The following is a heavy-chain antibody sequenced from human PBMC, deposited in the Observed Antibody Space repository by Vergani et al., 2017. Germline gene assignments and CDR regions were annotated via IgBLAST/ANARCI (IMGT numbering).Heavy chain of an antibody. CDR2: INPNSGGT. CDR3: ARVRFLEWLLYRPNTHYYFDY. D-gene: IGHD3-3*01. J-gene: IGHJ4*02. V-gene: IGHV1-2*02. CDR1: GYTFTGYY. Sequence: QVQLVQSGAEVKKPGASVKVSCKDSGYTFTGYYMHWVRQAPGQGLEWMGWINPNSGGTNYAQKFQGRVTMTRDTSISTAYMELSRLRSDDTAVYYCARVRFLEWLLYRPNTHYYFDYWGQGTLVTVSS.